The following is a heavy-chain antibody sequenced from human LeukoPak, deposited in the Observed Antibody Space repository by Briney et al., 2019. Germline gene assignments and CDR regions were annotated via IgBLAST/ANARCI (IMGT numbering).Heavy chain of an antibody. V-gene: IGHV1-69*06. J-gene: IGHJ4*02. CDR1: VYTFTSYG. CDR3: ARTSDTAWMHFDY. Sequence: SVKVSSKASVYTFTSYGISWVRQAPGQGLEWMGGIIPIFGTANYAQKFQGRVTITADKSTSTAYMELSSLRSEDTAVYYCARTSDTAWMHFDYWGQGTLVTVSS. D-gene: IGHD5-18*01. CDR2: IIPIFGTA.